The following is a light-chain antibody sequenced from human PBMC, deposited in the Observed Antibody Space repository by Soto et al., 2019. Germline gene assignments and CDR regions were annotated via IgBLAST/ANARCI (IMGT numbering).Light chain of an antibody. V-gene: IGLV2-14*01. CDR2: EVS. CDR3: SSYSTSSPI. Sequence: QSALTQPASVSGSPGQSITISCNGSSSDVGGYDYVSWYQQHPGKAPKLMIYEVSNRPSGVSNRFSGSKSGNTASLTISGLQAEDEADYYCSSYSTSSPIFGGGTKLTVL. CDR1: SSDVGGYDY. J-gene: IGLJ2*01.